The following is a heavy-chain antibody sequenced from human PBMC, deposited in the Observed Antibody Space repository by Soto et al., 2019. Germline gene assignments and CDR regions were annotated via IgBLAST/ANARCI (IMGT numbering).Heavy chain of an antibody. J-gene: IGHJ4*02. CDR3: AKWTGRYCSGGRCYLDDPFDY. CDR1: GFTFSNYA. CDR2: ISGSAAST. V-gene: IGHV3-23*01. D-gene: IGHD2-15*01. Sequence: EVHLLESGGDLVQPGGSLRLSCAASGFTFSNYAMSWVRQAPGKGLDWVSGISGSAASTFYADSVKGRFTISRDNSKNPLYLPMNSLRAEDTAVYYCAKWTGRYCSGGRCYLDDPFDYWGQGTLVTVSS.